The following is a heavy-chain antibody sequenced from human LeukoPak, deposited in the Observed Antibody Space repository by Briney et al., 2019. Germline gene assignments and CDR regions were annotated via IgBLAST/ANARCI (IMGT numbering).Heavy chain of an antibody. V-gene: IGHV3-74*01. Sequence: PGGSLRLSCAASGFTFSSYWMNWVRQAPGKGLVWVSRIASDGSSTTYADSVKGRFSISRDNAKNTLYLQMNSLRVEDTVVYYCAKDLGAGGGSVFDSWGQGTLVTVSS. D-gene: IGHD3-10*01. CDR3: AKDLGAGGGSVFDS. CDR1: GFTFSSYW. CDR2: IASDGSST. J-gene: IGHJ4*02.